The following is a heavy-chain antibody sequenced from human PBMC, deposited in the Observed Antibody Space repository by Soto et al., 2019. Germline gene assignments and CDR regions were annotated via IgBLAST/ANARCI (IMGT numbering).Heavy chain of an antibody. CDR3: ARGPTIFGVVILYFFDF. CDR2: IYYSGTT. V-gene: IGHV4-59*01. CDR1: GAPISSYY. J-gene: IGHJ4*02. Sequence: SETLSLTCPVSGAPISSYYWSWIRQPPGKGLEWIGYIYYSGTTNYNPSLKSRATISIDTSKNQFSLKLSSVTAADTAVYYCARGPTIFGVVILYFFDFWGQGTPVTVSS. D-gene: IGHD3-3*01.